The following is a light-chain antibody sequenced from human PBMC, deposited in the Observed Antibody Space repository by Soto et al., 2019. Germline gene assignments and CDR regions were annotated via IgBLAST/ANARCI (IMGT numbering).Light chain of an antibody. CDR3: QQYNNRPPWT. Sequence: EIVITQSPATLSVSPGERATLSCRASQSVSSNLAWYQQKPGQAPRLLIYRASTRATGIPARFSGSGSGTEFTLTISSLQSEDFAIYYCQQYNNRPPWTFGQGTKVDIK. J-gene: IGKJ1*01. CDR1: QSVSSN. V-gene: IGKV3-15*01. CDR2: RAS.